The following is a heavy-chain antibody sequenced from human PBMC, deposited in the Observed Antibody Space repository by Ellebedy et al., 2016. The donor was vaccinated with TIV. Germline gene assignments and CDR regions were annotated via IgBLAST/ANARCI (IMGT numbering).Heavy chain of an antibody. CDR3: AKEKRYCSSANCPLGY. CDR2: ISSDGGRK. V-gene: IGHV3-30*18. CDR1: GFTFKSYD. Sequence: GGSLRLSXPASGFTFKSYDMHCVRPVPGKVLEWVAVISSDGGRKHYADSLKGRFTISRDNSKNTLFLQMNSLRPEDAAVFYCAKEKRYCSSANCPLGYWGQGNLVTVSS. D-gene: IGHD2-2*01. J-gene: IGHJ4*02.